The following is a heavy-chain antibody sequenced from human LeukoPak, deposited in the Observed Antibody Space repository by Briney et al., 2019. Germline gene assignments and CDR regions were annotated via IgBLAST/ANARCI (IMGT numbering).Heavy chain of an antibody. CDR3: ARDLGFSTFDN. Sequence: GGSLRLSCAASGFTFSFYWMSWVRQAPGKGLEWVANMNRDGSEINYVDSVRGRFTISRDNAKNSLYLQMNSLRAEGTAVYFCARDLGFSTFDNWGQGTLVTVSS. J-gene: IGHJ4*02. CDR1: GFTFSFYW. D-gene: IGHD2/OR15-2a*01. V-gene: IGHV3-7*01. CDR2: MNRDGSEI.